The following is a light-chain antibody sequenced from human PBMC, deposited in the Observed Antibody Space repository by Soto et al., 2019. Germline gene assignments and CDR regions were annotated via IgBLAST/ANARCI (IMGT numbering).Light chain of an antibody. Sequence: DIQMTQSPSTLSASVGDRVTITCRASQSVTTWLAWYQQKPGKAPKLLIYDASSLESGVPSRFSGSGSGTEFTLTISSLQPDDFATYYCQQYNSWPFGQVTKVDIK. V-gene: IGKV1-5*01. CDR1: QSVTTW. J-gene: IGKJ1*01. CDR2: DAS. CDR3: QQYNSWP.